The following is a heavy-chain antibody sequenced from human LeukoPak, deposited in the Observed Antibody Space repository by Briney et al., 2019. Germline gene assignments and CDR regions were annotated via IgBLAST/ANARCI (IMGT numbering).Heavy chain of an antibody. CDR2: AYGDGTDK. CDR1: GFTFNRYG. D-gene: IGHD2-15*01. V-gene: IGHV3-33*01. Sequence: GGSLRLSCAASGFTFNRYGMHWVRQAPGKGLEWVAVAYGDGTDKYYADSVKGRFTISKDLSQNRLYMQMNSLRAEDAAMYYCATGGRFYYDLWSQGTLVTVSS. J-gene: IGHJ4*02. CDR3: ATGGRFYYDL.